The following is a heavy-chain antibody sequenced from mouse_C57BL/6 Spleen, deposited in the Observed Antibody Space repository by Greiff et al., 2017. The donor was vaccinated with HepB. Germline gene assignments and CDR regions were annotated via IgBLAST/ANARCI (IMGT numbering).Heavy chain of an antibody. J-gene: IGHJ4*01. Sequence: VQLVESGPGLVQPSQSLSITCTVSGFSLTSYGVHWVRQSPGKGLEWLGVIWSGGSTDYNAAFISRLSISKDNSKSQVFFKMNSLQADDTAIYYCATFYYDYDDYAMDYWGQGTSVTVSS. V-gene: IGHV2-2*01. CDR1: GFSLTSYG. CDR3: ATFYYDYDDYAMDY. D-gene: IGHD2-4*01. CDR2: IWSGGST.